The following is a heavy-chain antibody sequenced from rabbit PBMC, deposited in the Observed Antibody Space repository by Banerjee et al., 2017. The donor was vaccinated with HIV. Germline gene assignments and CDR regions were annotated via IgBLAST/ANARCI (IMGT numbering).Heavy chain of an antibody. CDR3: ARNAGYGVGGYYYDP. D-gene: IGHD8-1*01. V-gene: IGHV1S45*01. Sequence: QEQLEESGGGLVKPEGSLPLTCAASGFSFSSGYWRCWVRQAPGKGLEGIECFNAGSFTRYASWARCLFAIFTTSTTTVTLHMTSLTAADAATYFCARNAGYGVGGYYYDPWGPGTLVTVS. CDR2: FNAGSFT. J-gene: IGHJ6*02. CDR1: GFSFSSGYW.